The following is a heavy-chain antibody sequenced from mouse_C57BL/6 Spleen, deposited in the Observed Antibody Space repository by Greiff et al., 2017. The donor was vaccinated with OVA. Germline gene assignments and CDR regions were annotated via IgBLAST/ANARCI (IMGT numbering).Heavy chain of an antibody. V-gene: IGHV1-7*01. CDR2: INPSSGYT. Sequence: QVQLQQSGAELVKPGASVKLSCKASGYTFTSYWMHWVKQRPGQGLEWIGYINPSSGYTKYTQKFKDKATLTADKSSSTAYMQMSRLTYEDSAVYYCARTDYYDMDYWGQGTSVTVSS. CDR3: ARTDYYDMDY. CDR1: GYTFTSYW. J-gene: IGHJ4*01.